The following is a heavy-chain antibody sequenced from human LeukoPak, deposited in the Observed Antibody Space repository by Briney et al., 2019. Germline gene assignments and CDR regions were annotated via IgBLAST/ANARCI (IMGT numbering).Heavy chain of an antibody. Sequence: SETLSLTCIVSGGSISNSSYYWGWIRQPPGKGLEWIGRIYTSGRTSYNPSLKSRVTMSVDTSKSQFSLRLTSVTAADTAVYYCARGDYYDSNNYSPHAFDIWGQGTMVTVSS. V-gene: IGHV4-39*07. J-gene: IGHJ3*02. D-gene: IGHD3-22*01. CDR2: IYTSGRT. CDR1: GGSISNSSYY. CDR3: ARGDYYDSNNYSPHAFDI.